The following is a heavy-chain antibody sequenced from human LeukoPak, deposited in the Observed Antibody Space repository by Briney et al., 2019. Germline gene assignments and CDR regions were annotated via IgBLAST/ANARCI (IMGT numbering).Heavy chain of an antibody. Sequence: PSETLSLTCSVSGGSISSYYWFWIRQPPGKGLQWIGYIYYRGNTNYNPSLKSRVTISADTSKDQFSLKLTSETAADTAVYYCARGLHSRSSGRRFDVFEIWGQGTMVTVSS. CDR2: IYYRGNT. CDR3: ARGLHSRSSGRRFDVFEI. D-gene: IGHD6-6*01. CDR1: GGSISSYY. J-gene: IGHJ3*02. V-gene: IGHV4-59*01.